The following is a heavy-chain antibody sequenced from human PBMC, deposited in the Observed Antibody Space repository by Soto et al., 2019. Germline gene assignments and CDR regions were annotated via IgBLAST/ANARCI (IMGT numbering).Heavy chain of an antibody. Sequence: ASVKVSCKVSGYTLTELSMHWVRQAPGKGLEWMGGFDPEDGETIYAQKFQGRVTMTEDTSTDTAYMELSSLRSEDTAVYYCATGNQKWELPLTHYYYYGMDVWGQGTTVTVSS. D-gene: IGHD1-26*01. J-gene: IGHJ6*02. CDR1: GYTLTELS. CDR3: ATGNQKWELPLTHYYYYGMDV. V-gene: IGHV1-24*01. CDR2: FDPEDGET.